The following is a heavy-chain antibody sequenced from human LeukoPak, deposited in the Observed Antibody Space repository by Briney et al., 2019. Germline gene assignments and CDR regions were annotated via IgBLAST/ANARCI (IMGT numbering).Heavy chain of an antibody. D-gene: IGHD4-11*01. CDR2: ICYSGST. V-gene: IGHV4-59*01. J-gene: IGHJ5*02. Sequence: PSQTLSLTCTVSGGSISSYYWSWIRQPPGKGLEWIGYICYSGSTNYNPSLKSRVTISVDTSKNQFSLKLSSVTAADTAVYYCARGRYDYSNYWIDPWGQGTLVTVSS. CDR1: GGSISSYY. CDR3: ARGRYDYSNYWIDP.